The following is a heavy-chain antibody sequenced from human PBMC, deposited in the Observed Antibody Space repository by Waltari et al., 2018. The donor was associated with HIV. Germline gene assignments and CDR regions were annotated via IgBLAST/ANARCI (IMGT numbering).Heavy chain of an antibody. CDR1: GGPISGYY. D-gene: IGHD3-16*01. CDR2: MSTSGST. CDR3: ARENDTSWRALGH. J-gene: IGHJ4*02. V-gene: IGHV4-4*07. Sequence: QVQLQESGPGLVKPSETLSLTCTVPGGPISGYYWSWIRQPGGKGLEWIGRMSTSGSTNYNASLESRVTMSVDTSKNQFSLKLSSVTAADTAVYYCARENDTSWRALGHWGQGTLVTVSS.